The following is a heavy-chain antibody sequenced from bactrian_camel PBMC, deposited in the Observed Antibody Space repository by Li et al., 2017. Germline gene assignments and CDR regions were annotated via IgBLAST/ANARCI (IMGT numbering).Heavy chain of an antibody. CDR2: INSGGDNT. V-gene: IGHV3S40*01. D-gene: IGHD5*01. Sequence: DVQLVESGGGLVQPGGSLRLSCAASGFAFSVYAMTWVRQAPGKGLEWVSTINSGGDNTYYAGSVKGRFTISRDNAKNTVYLQLNSLKTEDMAMYYCASADYGDSSMNYWGQGTQVTVS. CDR3: ASADYGDSSMNY. CDR1: GFAFSVYA. J-gene: IGHJ4*01.